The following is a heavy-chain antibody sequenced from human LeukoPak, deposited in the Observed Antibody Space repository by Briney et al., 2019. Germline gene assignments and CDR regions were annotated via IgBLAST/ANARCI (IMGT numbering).Heavy chain of an antibody. CDR2: INPNSGGT. V-gene: IGHV1-2*02. J-gene: IGHJ4*02. D-gene: IGHD1-26*01. CDR1: GYTFTGYY. CDR3: ARSTRVGARFDY. Sequence: ASVKVSCKASGYTFTGYYMHWVRQAPGQGLEWMGWINPNSGGTNYAQKFQGRVTMTRDTSIGTAYMELSRLRSDDTAVYYCARSTRVGARFDYWGQGTLVTVSS.